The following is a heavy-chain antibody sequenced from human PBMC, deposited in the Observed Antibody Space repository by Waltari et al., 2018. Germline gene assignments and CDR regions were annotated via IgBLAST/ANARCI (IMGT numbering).Heavy chain of an antibody. Sequence: KPGASVKVSCKASGYTFTGYYMHWVRQAPGQGLEWMGRINPNSGGTNYAQKFQGRVTITADKSTSTAYMELSSLRSEDTAVYYCARGRGSSGRNWYFDLWGRGTLVTVSS. D-gene: IGHD6-19*01. CDR2: INPNSGGT. CDR3: ARGRGSSGRNWYFDL. CDR1: GYTFTGYY. V-gene: IGHV1-2*06. J-gene: IGHJ2*01.